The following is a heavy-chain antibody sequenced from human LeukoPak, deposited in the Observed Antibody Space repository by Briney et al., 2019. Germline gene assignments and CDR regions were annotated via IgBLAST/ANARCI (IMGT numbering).Heavy chain of an antibody. Sequence: SETLSLTCAVSGDSISSGDYSWSWIRQPPVKGLEWIGYIYHDGSTYYNPSLKSRVTISVDRSKNQLSLVLTSVTAADTAMYYCAXXGAYTYGLDYWGQGSLVTVAS. J-gene: IGHJ4*02. CDR1: GDSISSGDYS. CDR2: IYHDGST. D-gene: IGHD5-18*01. V-gene: IGHV4-30-2*01. CDR3: AXXGAYTYGLDY.